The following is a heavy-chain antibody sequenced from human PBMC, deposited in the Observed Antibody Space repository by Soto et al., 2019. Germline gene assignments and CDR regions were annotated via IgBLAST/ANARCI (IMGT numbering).Heavy chain of an antibody. J-gene: IGHJ6*02. CDR3: ARDHLILPAHDFFYGSDV. D-gene: IGHD2-21*02. CDR1: GYTFTGHY. CDR2: IGPGSGAT. V-gene: IGHV1-2*02. Sequence: ASVKVSCKASGYTFTGHYIHWVRQAPEQGPEWMGEIGPGSGATRYAQKFQGRVTMTRDMSITTVYMELNNLRAEDTAVYYCARDHLILPAHDFFYGSDVWGRGATVTVSS.